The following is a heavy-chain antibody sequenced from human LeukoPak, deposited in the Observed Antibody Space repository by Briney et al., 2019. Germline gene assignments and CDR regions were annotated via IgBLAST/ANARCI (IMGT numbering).Heavy chain of an antibody. D-gene: IGHD5-18*01. Sequence: GGSLRLSCAASGFTFSSFGMHWVRQAPGKGLEWVALIRYDGSNKYYADSVKGRFTISRDNPKNTLYLQVNSLKAEDTAMYYCAKDLGYSYGYVDYWGQGALVTVSS. V-gene: IGHV3-30*02. CDR2: IRYDGSNK. J-gene: IGHJ4*02. CDR3: AKDLGYSYGYVDY. CDR1: GFTFSSFG.